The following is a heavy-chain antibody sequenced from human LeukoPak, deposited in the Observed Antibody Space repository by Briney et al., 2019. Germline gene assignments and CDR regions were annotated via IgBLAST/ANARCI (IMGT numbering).Heavy chain of an antibody. CDR1: GVSIVSSAYS. CDR2: IYHSGST. CDR3: AGEQTGVYHFDY. Sequence: SQTLSLTCTVSGVSIVSSAYSWSWIRQPPGKGLEWIGYIYHSGSTLYNPSLKSRVTISLDRSKDQLSLRLSSVTAADTAVYFCAGEQTGVYHFDYWGQGILVTVSS. V-gene: IGHV4-30-2*01. D-gene: IGHD2-2*01. J-gene: IGHJ4*02.